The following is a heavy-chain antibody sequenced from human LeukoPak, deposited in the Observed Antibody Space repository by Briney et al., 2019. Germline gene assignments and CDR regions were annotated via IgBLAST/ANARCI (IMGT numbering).Heavy chain of an antibody. CDR2: INHSGST. D-gene: IGHD3-16*02. J-gene: IGHJ4*02. Sequence: SETLSLTCAVYGGSFSGYYWSWIRQPPGKGLEWIGEINHSGSTNYNPSLKSRVTISVDTSKNQFSLKLSSVTAADTAVYYCARGRLLGYGWGSYRLSYYFDYWGQGTLVTVSS. CDR3: ARGRLLGYGWGSYRLSYYFDY. CDR1: GGSFSGYY. V-gene: IGHV4-34*01.